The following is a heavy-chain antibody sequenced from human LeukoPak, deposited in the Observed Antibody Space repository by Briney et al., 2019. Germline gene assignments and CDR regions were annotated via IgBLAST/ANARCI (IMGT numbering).Heavy chain of an antibody. J-gene: IGHJ4*02. V-gene: IGHV3-15*01. D-gene: IGHD4-17*01. CDR1: GFTFSNAW. CDR2: IKSKTDGGTT. Sequence: GGSLRLSCAASGFTFSNAWMSWVRQAPGKGLEWVGRIKSKTDGGTTDYAAPVKGRFTISRDDSKSFAYLQINSLKTEDTGVYYCTRGAYAAGYWGQGTLVTVSS. CDR3: TRGAYAAGY.